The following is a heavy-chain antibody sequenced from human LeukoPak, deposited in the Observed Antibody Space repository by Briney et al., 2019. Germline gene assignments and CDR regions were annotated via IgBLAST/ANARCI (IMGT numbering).Heavy chain of an antibody. J-gene: IGHJ6*03. CDR1: GYTFTGYY. V-gene: IGHV1-2*02. D-gene: IGHD6-19*01. CDR2: INPNSGGT. Sequence: EASVKVSCKASGYTFTGYYMHWVRQAPGQGLEWMGWINPNSGGTNYAQKFQGRVTMTRDTSISTAYMELSRLRSDDTAVYYCARDGKWLADNFYYYYMDVWGKGTTVTISS. CDR3: ARDGKWLADNFYYYYMDV.